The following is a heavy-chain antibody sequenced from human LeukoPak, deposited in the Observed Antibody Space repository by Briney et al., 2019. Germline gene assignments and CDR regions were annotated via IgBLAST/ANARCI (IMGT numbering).Heavy chain of an antibody. CDR3: ARGGPLYYYYMDV. J-gene: IGHJ6*03. D-gene: IGHD3-16*01. Sequence: ASLKVSCKASGTMFSSYSISLVRQAPGQGLEWMGRILPLFGTANYAQKFQGRVTITAYESTSTVYMELSSLRSEDTAVYYCARGGPLYYYYMDVWGKGTTVTVSS. V-gene: IGHV1-69*15. CDR2: ILPLFGTA. CDR1: GTMFSSYS.